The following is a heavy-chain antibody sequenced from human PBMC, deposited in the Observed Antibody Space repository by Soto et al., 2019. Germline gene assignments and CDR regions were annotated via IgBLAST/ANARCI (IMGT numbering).Heavy chain of an antibody. J-gene: IGHJ3*02. V-gene: IGHV3-30-3*01. CDR1: GFTFSSYA. CDR3: ARSYGGNSGGYAFDI. Sequence: GGSLRLSCAASGFTFSSYAMHWVRQAPGKGLEWVAVISYDGSNKYYADSVKGRFTISRDNSKNTLYLQMNSLRAEDTAVYYCARSYGGNSGGYAFDIWGQGTMVTVSS. CDR2: ISYDGSNK. D-gene: IGHD2-21*02.